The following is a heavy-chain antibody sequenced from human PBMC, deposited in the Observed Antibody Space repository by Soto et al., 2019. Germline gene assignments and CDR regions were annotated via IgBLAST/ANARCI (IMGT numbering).Heavy chain of an antibody. J-gene: IGHJ4*02. V-gene: IGHV4-59*08. D-gene: IGHD3-22*01. CDR1: GGSISSSY. Sequence: PSETLSLTCTVSGGSISSSYWSWIRQPPGKGLEWIGYIYDSGSTYYNSSLKSRVTMSVDTSKNQFSLKLSSVTAADTAVYYCARGLKYYYDSSGYYLDYWGQGTLVTVSS. CDR3: ARGLKYYYDSSGYYLDY. CDR2: IYDSGST.